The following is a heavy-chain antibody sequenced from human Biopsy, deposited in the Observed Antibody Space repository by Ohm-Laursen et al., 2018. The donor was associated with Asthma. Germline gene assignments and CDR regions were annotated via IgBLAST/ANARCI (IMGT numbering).Heavy chain of an antibody. Sequence: GASVKVSCNTSAYTFIGYHLHWVRQAPGEGLEWMGRINPNGGVTIYAQKFQGRVTMTRDTSISTAYMELSRLTSDDTAVYYCARVQKSPGDRWFDPWGQGTLVTVSS. D-gene: IGHD7-27*01. J-gene: IGHJ5*02. CDR1: AYTFIGYH. CDR2: INPNGGVT. V-gene: IGHV1-2*06. CDR3: ARVQKSPGDRWFDP.